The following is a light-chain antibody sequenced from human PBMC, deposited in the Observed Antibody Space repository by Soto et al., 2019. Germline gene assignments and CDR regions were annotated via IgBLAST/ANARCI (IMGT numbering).Light chain of an antibody. CDR1: QSVSSTY. CDR3: QQYNNWPIT. CDR2: GAS. J-gene: IGKJ5*01. Sequence: ETVLTQSPGTLSLSPGERAILSCRASQSVSSTYLAWYQQKPGQAPRLLIYGASSRATGIPDRFSGSGSGTDFTLTISRLEPEDFAVYYCQQYNNWPITFGQGTRLEIK. V-gene: IGKV3-20*01.